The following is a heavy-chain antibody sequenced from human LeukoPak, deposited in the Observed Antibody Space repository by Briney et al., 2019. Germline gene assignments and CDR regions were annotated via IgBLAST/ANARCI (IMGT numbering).Heavy chain of an antibody. D-gene: IGHD6-19*01. CDR1: GYTFTGYY. V-gene: IGHV1-2*02. CDR2: INPNSGGT. Sequence: ASVKVSCKASGYTFTGYYMHWVRQAPGQGLEWMGWINPNSGGTNYAQKFQGRVTMTRDTSISTAYMELSRLRSDDTAVYYCARDSGWNRNAFDIWGQGTMVTVSS. J-gene: IGHJ3*02. CDR3: ARDSGWNRNAFDI.